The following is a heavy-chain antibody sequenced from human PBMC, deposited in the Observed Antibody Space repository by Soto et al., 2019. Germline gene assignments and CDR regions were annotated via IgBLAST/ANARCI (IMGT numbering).Heavy chain of an antibody. V-gene: IGHV4-59*01. CDR1: DGSISNFY. J-gene: IGHJ4*02. CDR3: ARAPMVLTRSYFDS. CDR2: ISSSGNT. D-gene: IGHD3-22*01. Sequence: SETLSLTCTVSDGSISNFYWSWIRQPPGKGLEWIGYISSSGNTNYNPSLKSRVSISVDTSKNQFSLNLTSVTTADTAVYYCARAPMVLTRSYFDSWGQGTPVTVSS.